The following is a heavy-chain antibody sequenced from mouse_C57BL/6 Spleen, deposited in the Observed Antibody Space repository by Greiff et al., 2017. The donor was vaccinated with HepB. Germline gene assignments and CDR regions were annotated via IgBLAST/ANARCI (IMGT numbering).Heavy chain of an antibody. CDR2: IDPNSGGT. Sequence: QVQLQQPGAELVKPGASVKLSCKASGYTFTSYWMHWVKQRPGRGLERIGRIDPNSGGTKYNEKFKSKATLTVDKPSSTAYMQLSSLTSEDSAVYYCARDYGSSLYAMDYWGQGTSVTVSS. CDR3: ARDYGSSLYAMDY. CDR1: GYTFTSYW. V-gene: IGHV1-72*01. J-gene: IGHJ4*01. D-gene: IGHD1-1*01.